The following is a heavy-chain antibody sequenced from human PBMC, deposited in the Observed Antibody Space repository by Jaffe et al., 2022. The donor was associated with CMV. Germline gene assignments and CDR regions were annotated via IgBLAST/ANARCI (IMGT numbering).Heavy chain of an antibody. Sequence: QVQLQESGPGLVKPSETLSLTCTVSGGSISGSSWSWIRQTPGKGLEWIGMIYDSGSTRYNPSLLGRVAISLDTSRNRFSLRLMSVTAADTAVFYCARTTGESKRGYGGYGSLVKYFYYMDVWGKGATVTVSS. CDR2: IYDSGST. J-gene: IGHJ6*03. CDR1: GGSISGSS. V-gene: IGHV4-59*01. D-gene: IGHD5-12*01. CDR3: ARTTGESKRGYGGYGSLVKYFYYMDV.